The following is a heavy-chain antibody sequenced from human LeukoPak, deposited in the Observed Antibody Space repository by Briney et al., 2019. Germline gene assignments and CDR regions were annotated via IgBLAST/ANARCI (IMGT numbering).Heavy chain of an antibody. CDR1: GFTFSSYW. CDR2: IKQDGSEK. Sequence: GGSLRLSCAASGFTFSSYWMSWVRQAPGKGLEWVANIKQDGSEKYYVDSVKGRFTMSRDNAKNSLYLQLNSLRAEDTAVYYCAKSRSGSANWALQIFDNWGQGALVTVSS. J-gene: IGHJ4*02. V-gene: IGHV3-7*02. D-gene: IGHD1-1*01. CDR3: AKSRSGSANWALQIFDN.